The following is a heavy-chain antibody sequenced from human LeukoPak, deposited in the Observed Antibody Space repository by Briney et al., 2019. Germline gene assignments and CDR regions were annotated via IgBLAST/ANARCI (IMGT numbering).Heavy chain of an antibody. Sequence: ASVKVSCKTSGFTFTIHDINWVRQATGQGLEWMGWMNGNSGDTGYAQKFQGRVTMTRNTSISTAYMELSNLRSEDTAVYYCVRGRFIAGAGDWGQGTPVTVPS. J-gene: IGHJ1*01. V-gene: IGHV1-8*01. CDR3: VRGRFIAGAGD. D-gene: IGHD1-26*01. CDR1: GFTFTIHD. CDR2: MNGNSGDT.